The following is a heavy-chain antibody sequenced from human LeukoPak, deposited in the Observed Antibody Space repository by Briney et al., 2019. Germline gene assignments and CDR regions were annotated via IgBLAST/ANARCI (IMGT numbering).Heavy chain of an antibody. J-gene: IGHJ4*02. CDR2: INWNGGST. Sequence: PGGSLRLSCAAAGFTFGDYAMSWVRQAPGKGLEWVSGINWNGGSTGYTDSVKGRFTISRDNAKNSLYLQMNSLRAEDTALYYCARESGGAAFDYWGQGTLVTVSS. CDR1: GFTFGDYA. V-gene: IGHV3-20*04. D-gene: IGHD1-26*01. CDR3: ARESGGAAFDY.